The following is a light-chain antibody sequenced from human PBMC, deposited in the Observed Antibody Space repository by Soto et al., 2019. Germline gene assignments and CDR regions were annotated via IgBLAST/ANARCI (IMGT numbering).Light chain of an antibody. CDR2: DAS. J-gene: IGKJ3*01. V-gene: IGKV3-11*01. CDR3: PQRSKWPVT. Sequence: EIVLTQSPYTLSLSPGERAIFSCRASQSVGSNLAWYQHTPGQAPRFLIYDASKRATGIPARFSGSGSGTDFTLTISRPEPEDFAVYFCPQRSKWPVTFGPGTTVDIK. CDR1: QSVGSN.